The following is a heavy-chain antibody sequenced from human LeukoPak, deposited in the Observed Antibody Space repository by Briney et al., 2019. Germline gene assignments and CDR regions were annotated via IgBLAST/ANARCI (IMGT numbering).Heavy chain of an antibody. Sequence: GGSLRLSCVASGFTFSSYAMSWVRQAPGKGLEWVAFIRYDGNNKYYGDSVKGRFTFSRDNAKNSLYLQMNSLRAEDTAVYYCARGASGPFEYWGQGSLVTVSS. V-gene: IGHV3-30*02. CDR3: ARGASGPFEY. J-gene: IGHJ4*02. CDR2: IRYDGNNK. CDR1: GFTFSSYA.